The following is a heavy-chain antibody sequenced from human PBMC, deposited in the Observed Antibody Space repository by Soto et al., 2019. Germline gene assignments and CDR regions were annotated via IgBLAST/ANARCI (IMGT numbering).Heavy chain of an antibody. J-gene: IGHJ4*02. D-gene: IGHD6-13*01. CDR2: IYHSGVT. CDR1: GDSITSSYW. Sequence: QLQESGPGLVQPSGTLSLTCAVSGDSITSSYWSWLRQPPGKGLEWIAAIYHSGVTNYNPSLRGRVXXXLXXSRNQFSLLLYSLSAADTAVYYCSRPEPFTAAGPYWGQGTLVTVSS. V-gene: IGHV4-4*02. CDR3: SRPEPFTAAGPY.